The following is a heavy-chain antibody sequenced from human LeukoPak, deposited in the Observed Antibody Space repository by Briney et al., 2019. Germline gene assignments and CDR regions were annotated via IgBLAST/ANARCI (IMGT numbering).Heavy chain of an antibody. D-gene: IGHD5-24*01. V-gene: IGHV3-20*01. Sequence: GGSLRLSCAASGFTFDDCGMSWVRQAPGKGLEWVSSINWNGGSTGYADSVKGRFTISRDNTKNSLYLQMNSLSAEDTALYHCAREGGYNSAFFDYWGQGTLVTVSS. CDR1: GFTFDDCG. J-gene: IGHJ4*02. CDR2: INWNGGST. CDR3: AREGGYNSAFFDY.